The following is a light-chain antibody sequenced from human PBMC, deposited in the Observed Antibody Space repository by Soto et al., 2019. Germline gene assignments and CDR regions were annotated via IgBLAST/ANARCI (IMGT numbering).Light chain of an antibody. CDR1: QSISSW. V-gene: IGKV1-5*03. Sequence: DIQMTQSPSTLSASVGDRVTITCRASQSISSWVAWYQQKPGKAPKLLIYKASSLESGVPLRFSGSGSGTEFTLTISSLQPDDFATYYCQQYSNYWTFGQGTKVEIK. J-gene: IGKJ1*01. CDR3: QQYSNYWT. CDR2: KAS.